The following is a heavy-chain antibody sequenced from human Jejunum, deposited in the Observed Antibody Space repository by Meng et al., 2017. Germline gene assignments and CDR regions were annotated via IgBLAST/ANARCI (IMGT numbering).Heavy chain of an antibody. CDR3: ARDPTSVVPVAIRNWFDP. Sequence: HLQLQESGHGLVKPSETLSLTCTVSGGSISSSSYYWGWIRQPPGKGLEWIGSIYYSGSTYYNPSLKSRVSISVDTSKNQFSLKLSSVTAADTALYYCARDPTSVVPVAIRNWFDPWGQGTLVTVSS. CDR1: GGSISSSSYY. J-gene: IGHJ5*02. CDR2: IYYSGST. V-gene: IGHV4-39*07. D-gene: IGHD2-2*01.